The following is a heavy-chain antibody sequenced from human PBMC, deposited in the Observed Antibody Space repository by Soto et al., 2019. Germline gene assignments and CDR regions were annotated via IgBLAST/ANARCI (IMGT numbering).Heavy chain of an antibody. CDR1: GGSFSGYY. Sequence: SETLSLTCAVYGGSFSGYYWSWIRQPPGKGLEWIGEINHSGSTNYSPSLKSRVTISVDTSKNQFSLKLSSVTAADTAVYYCARGYLRYCSGGSCYPFDYWGQGTLVTVSS. D-gene: IGHD2-15*01. CDR3: ARGYLRYCSGGSCYPFDY. CDR2: INHSGST. J-gene: IGHJ4*02. V-gene: IGHV4-34*01.